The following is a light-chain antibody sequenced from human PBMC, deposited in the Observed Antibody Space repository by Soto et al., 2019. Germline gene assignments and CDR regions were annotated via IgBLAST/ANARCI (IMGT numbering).Light chain of an antibody. V-gene: IGKV1-9*01. J-gene: IGKJ4*01. Sequence: IPLTQSPSSLSASVGDRVTITCRASQDIAIYLAWYQQKPGEAPKLLIYAASTLYGGVPSRFSGSGSGTDFAISRTSLQAEDFGTYYCQQLGMYPSTFGGGTKVEIK. CDR3: QQLGMYPST. CDR2: AAS. CDR1: QDIAIY.